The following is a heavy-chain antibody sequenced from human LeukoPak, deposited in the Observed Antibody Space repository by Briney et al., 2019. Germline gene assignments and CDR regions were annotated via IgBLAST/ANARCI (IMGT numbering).Heavy chain of an antibody. V-gene: IGHV4-34*01. CDR2: IYYSGST. Sequence: SETLSLTCAVYGGSFSGYYWGWIRQTPGKGLEWIGSIYYSGSTFYNPSLKSRVTISIHTSKNQFSLKVSSVTAADTAVYFCAREIGAAVHDYWGQGTLVTVSS. J-gene: IGHJ4*02. CDR1: GGSFSGYY. D-gene: IGHD6-13*01. CDR3: AREIGAAVHDY.